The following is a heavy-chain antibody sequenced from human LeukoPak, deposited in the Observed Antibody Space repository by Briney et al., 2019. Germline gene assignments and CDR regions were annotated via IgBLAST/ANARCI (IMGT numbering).Heavy chain of an antibody. J-gene: IGHJ3*02. Sequence: GGSLRLSCAASGFTFSSYWMHWVRQAPGKGLVWVSRINSDGSSTSYADSMKGRFSISRDNAKNTLYLQMNSLRAEDTAVYYCARESMTTVTNDAFDIWGQGTMVTVSS. CDR2: INSDGSST. CDR1: GFTFSSYW. D-gene: IGHD4-17*01. V-gene: IGHV3-74*01. CDR3: ARESMTTVTNDAFDI.